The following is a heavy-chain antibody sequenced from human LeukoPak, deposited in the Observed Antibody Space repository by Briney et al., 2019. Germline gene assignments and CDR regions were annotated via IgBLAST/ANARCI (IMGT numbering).Heavy chain of an antibody. CDR1: GYTFTSYG. Sequence: ASVKVSCKASGYTFTSYGISWVRQAPGQGLEWMGGIIPIFGTANYAQKFQGRVTITTDESTSTAYMELSSLRSEDTAVYYCARIDYVWGSYRSDYWGQGTLVTVSS. J-gene: IGHJ4*02. D-gene: IGHD3-16*02. CDR2: IIPIFGTA. CDR3: ARIDYVWGSYRSDY. V-gene: IGHV1-69*05.